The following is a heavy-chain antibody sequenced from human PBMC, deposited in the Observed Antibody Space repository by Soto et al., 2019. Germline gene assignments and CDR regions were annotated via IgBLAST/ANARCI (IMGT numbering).Heavy chain of an antibody. CDR1: GGSISSYY. V-gene: IGHV4-59*01. J-gene: IGHJ6*02. D-gene: IGHD5-18*01. CDR3: ARDRGKDTAMLNGMDV. CDR2: IYYSGST. Sequence: KPSETLSLTCTVSGGSISSYYWSWIRQPPGKGLEWIGYIYYSGSTNYNPSLKSRVTISVDTSKNQFSLKLSSVTAADTAVYYCARDRGKDTAMLNGMDVWGQGTTVTVSS.